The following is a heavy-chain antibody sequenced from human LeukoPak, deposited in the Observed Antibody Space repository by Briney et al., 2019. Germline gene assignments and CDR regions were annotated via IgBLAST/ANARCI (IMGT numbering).Heavy chain of an antibody. J-gene: IGHJ6*02. CDR2: FDPEDGET. CDR3: ASHIVVVPAALYYYYGMDV. CDR1: GYTLTELS. V-gene: IGHV1-24*01. Sequence: ASVKVSCKVSGYTLTELSMHWVRQAPGKGLEWMGGFDPEDGETIYAQKFQGRVTMTEDTSTDTAYMELSSLRSEDTAVYYCASHIVVVPAALYYYYGMDVWGQGTTVTVSS. D-gene: IGHD2-2*01.